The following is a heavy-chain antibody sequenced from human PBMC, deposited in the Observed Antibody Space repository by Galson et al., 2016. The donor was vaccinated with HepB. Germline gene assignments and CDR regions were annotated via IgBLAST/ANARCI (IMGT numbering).Heavy chain of an antibody. Sequence: SLRLSCAASGFTFRNYGLTWVRQAPGKGLEWVSAINGSGGSTYYADSVRGRFTVSRDNSKNTLYLQTNSLRAEDTAVYYCAKVGGGGSGTLSYYYSHGMDVGGQGTTVTVSS. J-gene: IGHJ6*02. V-gene: IGHV3-23*01. CDR1: GFTFRNYG. CDR2: INGSGGST. D-gene: IGHD3-10*01. CDR3: AKVGGGGSGTLSYYYSHGMDV.